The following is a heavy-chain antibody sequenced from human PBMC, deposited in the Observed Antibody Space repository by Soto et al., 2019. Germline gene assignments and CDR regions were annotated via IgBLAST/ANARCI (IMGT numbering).Heavy chain of an antibody. CDR3: ARDSGIAARDYYYYMDV. CDR1: GDSINTSHW. D-gene: IGHD6-6*01. CDR2: IKQDGSEK. V-gene: IGHV3-7*01. Sequence: ETLSLTCAVYGDSINTSHWWSWVRQTPGKGLEWVANIKQDGSEKYYVDSVKGRFTISRDNAKNSLYLQMNSLRAEDTAVYYCARDSGIAARDYYYYMDVWGKGTTVTVSS. J-gene: IGHJ6*03.